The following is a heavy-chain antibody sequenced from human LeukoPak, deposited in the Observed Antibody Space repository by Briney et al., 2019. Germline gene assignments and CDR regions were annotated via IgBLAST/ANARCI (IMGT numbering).Heavy chain of an antibody. J-gene: IGHJ2*01. Sequence: GASVKLTCRASGYTITSNYRHRLRQAPGQGLEWMGIINPSGGSTSYAQKFQDRVTMTRDTSTSTVYLELSSLRSEDTAVYHCASNRGWANSDWYLHLWGRGTLVTVSS. V-gene: IGHV1-46*01. D-gene: IGHD1-26*01. CDR2: INPSGGST. CDR3: ASNRGWANSDWYLHL. CDR1: GYTITSNY.